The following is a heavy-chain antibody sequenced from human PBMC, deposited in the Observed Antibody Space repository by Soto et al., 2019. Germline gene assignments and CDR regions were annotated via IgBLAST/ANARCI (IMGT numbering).Heavy chain of an antibody. Sequence: SVKVSCKASGGTFSSYTISWVRQAPGQGLEWMGRIIPILGIANYAQKFQGRVTITADKSTSTAYMELSSLRSEDTAVYYCARSLYSNVLDYYYMDVWGKGTTVTVSS. CDR1: GGTFSSYT. D-gene: IGHD4-4*01. CDR2: IIPILGIA. CDR3: ARSLYSNVLDYYYMDV. J-gene: IGHJ6*03. V-gene: IGHV1-69*02.